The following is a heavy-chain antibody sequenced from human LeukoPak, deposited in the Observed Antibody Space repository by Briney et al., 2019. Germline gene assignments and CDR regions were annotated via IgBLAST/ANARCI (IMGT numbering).Heavy chain of an antibody. J-gene: IGHJ4*02. CDR3: AREGGSRYGYDY. D-gene: IGHD5-18*01. CDR1: GFTFSSYG. CDR2: ISGSGGST. Sequence: GGSLRLSCAASGFTFSSYGMSWVRQAPGKGLEWVSAISGSGGSTYYADSVKGRFTISRDNSKNTLYLQMNSLRAEDTAVYYCAREGGSRYGYDYWGQGTLVTVSS. V-gene: IGHV3-23*01.